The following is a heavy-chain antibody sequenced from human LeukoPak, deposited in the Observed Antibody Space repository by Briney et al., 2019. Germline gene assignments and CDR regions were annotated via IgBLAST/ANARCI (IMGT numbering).Heavy chain of an antibody. V-gene: IGHV4-59*01. Sequence: PSETLSLTCTVSGGSISSYYWSWIRQPPGKGLEWVGCIYYSGSTNCNPSLKSRVTISIDTSKNQFSLKLSSVTAADTAVYYCARAHAGYYDSSGSYYYGVDVWGQGTTVTVSS. CDR3: ARAHAGYYDSSGSYYYGVDV. D-gene: IGHD3-22*01. CDR1: GGSISSYY. CDR2: IYYSGST. J-gene: IGHJ6*02.